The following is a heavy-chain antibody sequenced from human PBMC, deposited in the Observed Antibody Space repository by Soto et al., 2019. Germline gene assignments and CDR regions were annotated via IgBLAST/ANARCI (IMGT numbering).Heavy chain of an antibody. CDR1: GFTFGDFG. J-gene: IGHJ6*02. Sequence: GGSLRLSCTASGFTFGDFGMSWFRQAQGKGLEWLSFIRSKGYGGTTESAASVRGRFITSRDDSKSIAYLQMNSLKTEDTAVYYCASLTSWSQEYYYGMDVWGQGTTVTVSS. D-gene: IGHD2-2*01. CDR2: IRSKGYGGTT. CDR3: ASLTSWSQEYYYGMDV. V-gene: IGHV3-49*03.